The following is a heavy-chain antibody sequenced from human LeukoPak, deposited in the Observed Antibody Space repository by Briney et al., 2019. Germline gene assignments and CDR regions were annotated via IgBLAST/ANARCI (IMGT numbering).Heavy chain of an antibody. CDR2: INSDGSST. Sequence: GGSLRLSCAASGFTFSSDWMHWVRQAQGKGLVWVSRINSDGSSTSYAGSVKGRFTISRDNAKNTLYLEMNSLRAEDTAVYYCSRGDDYGDYVRDWGQGTLVTVSS. CDR3: SRGDDYGDYVRD. CDR1: GFTFSSDW. J-gene: IGHJ4*02. V-gene: IGHV3-74*01. D-gene: IGHD4-17*01.